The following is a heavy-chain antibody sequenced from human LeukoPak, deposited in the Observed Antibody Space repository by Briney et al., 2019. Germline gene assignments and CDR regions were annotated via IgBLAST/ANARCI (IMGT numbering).Heavy chain of an antibody. Sequence: AASVKVSYKASGGTFSSYTISWVRQAPGQGLEWMGRIIPILGIANYAQKFQGRVTITADKSTSTAYMELSSLRSEDTAVYYCARTPSAVYYGSGSLGQWGQGTLVTVSS. CDR2: IIPILGIA. V-gene: IGHV1-69*02. CDR1: GGTFSSYT. J-gene: IGHJ4*02. D-gene: IGHD3-10*01. CDR3: ARTPSAVYYGSGSLGQ.